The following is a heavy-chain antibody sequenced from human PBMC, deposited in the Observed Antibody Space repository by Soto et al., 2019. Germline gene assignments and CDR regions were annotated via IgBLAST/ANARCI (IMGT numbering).Heavy chain of an antibody. Sequence: PGESLKISSQGSGYQFTSYWIGWVRQMPGKGLEWMGIIYPGDSDTTYSPSFQGQVTISADKSISTAYLQWSSLKASDTAMYYCARRKSGAFDIWGQGTMVTVSS. CDR3: ARRKSGAFDI. D-gene: IGHD6-25*01. J-gene: IGHJ3*02. CDR2: IYPGDSDT. V-gene: IGHV5-51*01. CDR1: GYQFTSYW.